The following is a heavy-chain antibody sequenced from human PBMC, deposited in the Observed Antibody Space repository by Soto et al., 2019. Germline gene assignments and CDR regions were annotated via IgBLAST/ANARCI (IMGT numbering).Heavy chain of an antibody. CDR1: GDSIKSDKYY. Sequence: SETLSLTCSVSGDSIKSDKYYWGWIRQPPGKGLEWIGSIYYRGNTYYNPSLQTRVTISLDKSKSQFSLKLISVTAADSALYFCARLEGLATISYYFDFWGQGALVTVSS. D-gene: IGHD3-9*01. CDR3: ARLEGLATISYYFDF. CDR2: IYYRGNT. J-gene: IGHJ4*02. V-gene: IGHV4-39*01.